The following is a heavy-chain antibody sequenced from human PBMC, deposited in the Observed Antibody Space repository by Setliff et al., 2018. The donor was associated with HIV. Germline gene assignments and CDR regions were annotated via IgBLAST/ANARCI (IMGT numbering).Heavy chain of an antibody. Sequence: GESLKISCAASGFIFSDYHMTWIRQAPGKGLEWLSDISDGDIKLYADSLKGRFAISRDNTRNSLYLQMSSLRAEDTAVYYCARLTRPGGYNYALDYWGQGTQVTVSS. V-gene: IGHV3-11*04. CDR2: ISDGDIK. CDR3: ARLTRPGGYNYALDY. J-gene: IGHJ4*02. CDR1: GFIFSDYH. D-gene: IGHD5-18*01.